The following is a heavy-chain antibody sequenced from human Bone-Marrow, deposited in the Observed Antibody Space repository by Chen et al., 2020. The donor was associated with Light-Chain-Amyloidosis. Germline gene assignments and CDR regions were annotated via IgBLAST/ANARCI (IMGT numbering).Heavy chain of an antibody. CDR2: IYPDDSDA. CDR3: ARRRDGYNFDY. J-gene: IGHJ4*02. Sequence: EVQLEQSGPEVKKPGESLKISCKGSGYTFPNYWIGWVRQMPGKCLEWLGVIYPDDSDARYSPSFEGQVTISADKSITIAYLQWRSLKASDTAMYYCARRRDGYNFDYWGQGTLVTVSS. D-gene: IGHD5-12*01. CDR1: GYTFPNYW. V-gene: IGHV5-51*01.